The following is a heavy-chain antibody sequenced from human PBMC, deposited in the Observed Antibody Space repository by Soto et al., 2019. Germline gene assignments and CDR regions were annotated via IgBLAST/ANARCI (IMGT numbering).Heavy chain of an antibody. CDR2: IYYSGST. V-gene: IGHV4-59*01. CDR1: GGSISSYY. Sequence: SETLSLTCTVSGGSISSYYWGWIRQPPGKGLEWIGYIYYSGSTNYNPSLKSRVTISVDTSKNQFSLKLSSVTAADTAVYYCARQYCSSTSCHFDYWGQGTLVTVSS. CDR3: ARQYCSSTSCHFDY. J-gene: IGHJ4*02. D-gene: IGHD2-2*01.